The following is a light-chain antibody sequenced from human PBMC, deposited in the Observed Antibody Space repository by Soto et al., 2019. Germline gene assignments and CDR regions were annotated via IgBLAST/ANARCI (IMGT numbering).Light chain of an antibody. V-gene: IGLV3-27*01. Sequence: SYELAQPPSVSVSPGQTARITCSGDVLAKKFVRWFQQKPGQAPVLVIYKDDERPSEIPDRFSGSSSGTTVTLTIRGAQVDDEADYYCYSAADNTRVFGGGTKLTV. CDR3: YSAADNTRV. CDR1: VLAKKF. J-gene: IGLJ2*01. CDR2: KDD.